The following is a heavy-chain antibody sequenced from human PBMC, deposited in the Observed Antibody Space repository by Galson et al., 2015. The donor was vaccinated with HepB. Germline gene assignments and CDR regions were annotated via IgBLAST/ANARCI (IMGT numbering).Heavy chain of an antibody. CDR3: ARGRYGAAISYYYYYMDV. CDR1: GYTFTSYD. CDR2: MNPNSGNT. V-gene: IGHV1-8*01. J-gene: IGHJ6*03. D-gene: IGHD2-2*02. Sequence: SVKVSCKASGYTFTSYDINWVRQATGQGLEWMGWMNPNSGNTGYAQKFQGRVTMTRNTSISTAYMELSSLRSEDTAVYYCARGRYGAAISYYYYYMDVWGKGTTVTVSS.